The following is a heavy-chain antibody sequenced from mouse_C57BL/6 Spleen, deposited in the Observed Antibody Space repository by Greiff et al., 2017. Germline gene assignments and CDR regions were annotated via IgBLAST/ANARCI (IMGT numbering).Heavy chain of an antibody. V-gene: IGHV5-6*01. CDR2: ISSGGSYT. D-gene: IGHD3-2*02. CDR3: ARQTAQATPFAY. Sequence: EVKLVESGGDLVKPGGSLKLSCAASGFTFSSYGMSWVRQTPDKRLEWVATISSGGSYTSYPDSVKGRFTISRDNAKNTLYLQMSSLKSEDTAMDYCARQTAQATPFAYWGQGTLVTVSA. CDR1: GFTFSSYG. J-gene: IGHJ3*01.